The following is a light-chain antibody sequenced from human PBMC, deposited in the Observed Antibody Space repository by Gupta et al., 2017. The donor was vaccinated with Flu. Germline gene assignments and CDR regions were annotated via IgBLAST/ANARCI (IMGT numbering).Light chain of an antibody. Sequence: QSVLTQPPSVSGAPGPRVPISCTGSSSNIGAGYDVHWYQQLPGRAPKVLIYGSSNRPSGVPDRFFGSKSGISASLAITGLQAEDEADYYCQSYDTSLSGWVFGGGTKVTAL. CDR1: SSNIGAGYD. V-gene: IGLV1-40*01. CDR2: GSS. CDR3: QSYDTSLSGWV. J-gene: IGLJ3*02.